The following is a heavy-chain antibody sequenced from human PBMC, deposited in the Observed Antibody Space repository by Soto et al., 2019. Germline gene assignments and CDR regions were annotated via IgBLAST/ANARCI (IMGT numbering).Heavy chain of an antibody. CDR2: ISGSGGST. CDR3: AKEEGVVVVAATFSRVGY. V-gene: IGHV3-23*01. Sequence: GGSLRLSCAASGFTFSSYAMSWVRQAPGKGLEWVSAISGSGGSTYYADSVKGRFTISRDNSKNTLYLQMNSLRAEDTAVYYCAKEEGVVVVAATFSRVGYWGQGTLVTVSS. J-gene: IGHJ4*02. D-gene: IGHD2-15*01. CDR1: GFTFSSYA.